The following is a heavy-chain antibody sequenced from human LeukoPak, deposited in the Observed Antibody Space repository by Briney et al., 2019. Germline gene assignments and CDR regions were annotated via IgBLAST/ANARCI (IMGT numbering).Heavy chain of an antibody. CDR1: GYTFTTYA. CDR2: ISGYNGNR. Sequence: ASVKVSCKASGYTFTTYAISWVRQAPGHGLEWMGWISGYNGNRVYAQQFQGRVTMTTDTSTNTVYMDLRSLRSDDTAEYYCARSYYDSSGHLDYWGQGTLVTVSS. D-gene: IGHD3-22*01. V-gene: IGHV1-18*01. CDR3: ARSYYDSSGHLDY. J-gene: IGHJ4*02.